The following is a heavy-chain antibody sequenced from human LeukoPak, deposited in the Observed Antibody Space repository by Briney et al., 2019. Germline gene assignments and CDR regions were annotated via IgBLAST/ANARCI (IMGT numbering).Heavy chain of an antibody. D-gene: IGHD3-22*01. V-gene: IGHV4-34*01. CDR2: INHSGST. J-gene: IGHJ4*02. CDR3: ARGLLYDSSGGYYFDY. Sequence: SETLSLTCAVYGGSFSGYYWSWIRQPPGKGLEWIGEINHSGSTNYNPSLKSRVTISVDTSKNQFSLKLSSVTAADTAVYYCARGLLYDSSGGYYFDYWGQGTLVTVSS. CDR1: GGSFSGYY.